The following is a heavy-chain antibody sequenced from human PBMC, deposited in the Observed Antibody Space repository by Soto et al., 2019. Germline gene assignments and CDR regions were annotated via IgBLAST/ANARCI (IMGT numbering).Heavy chain of an antibody. CDR2: ISWNSGSI. Sequence: GGSLRLPCAASGFTFDDYAMHWVRQAPGKGLEWVSGISWNSGSIGYADSVKGRFTISRDNAKNSLYLQMNSLRAEDTALYYCAKDLWSGALYYFDNWGQGTLVTVSS. J-gene: IGHJ4*02. CDR1: GFTFDDYA. CDR3: AKDLWSGALYYFDN. V-gene: IGHV3-9*01. D-gene: IGHD2-21*01.